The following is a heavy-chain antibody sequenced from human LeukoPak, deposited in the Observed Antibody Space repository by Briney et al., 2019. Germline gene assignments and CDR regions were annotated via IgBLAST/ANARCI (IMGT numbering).Heavy chain of an antibody. CDR3: TTGYSDASHDHY. V-gene: IGHV3-21*01. D-gene: IGHD1-26*01. J-gene: IGHJ4*02. CDR1: GFTFSSYT. CDR2: ISTSSTYT. Sequence: PGGSLRLSCAASGFTFSSYTMHWVRQAPGKGLEWVSSISTSSTYTYYADSVRGRFTVSRDNAKNSLYLQMNSLRAEDTAVYYCTTGYSDASHDHYWGQGTLVTVSS.